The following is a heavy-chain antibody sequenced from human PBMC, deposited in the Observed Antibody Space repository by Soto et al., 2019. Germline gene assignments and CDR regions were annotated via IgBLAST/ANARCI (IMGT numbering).Heavy chain of an antibody. Sequence: QVQLRESGPGLVKPSQTLSLTCTVSGGSINSGGYYWNWIRQHPGKGLEWIGYMYYSGSTYYNPFLRSRVIISADTAENHFSLKLGSVTAAVTAVYFCARGYRQAGYSSGWVFGYWGQGTLVNVSS. V-gene: IGHV4-31*03. J-gene: IGHJ4*02. CDR1: GGSINSGGYY. CDR3: ARGYRQAGYSSGWVFGY. CDR2: MYYSGST. D-gene: IGHD6-25*01.